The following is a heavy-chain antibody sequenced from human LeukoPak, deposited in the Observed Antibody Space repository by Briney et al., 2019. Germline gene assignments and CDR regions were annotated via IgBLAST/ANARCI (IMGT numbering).Heavy chain of an antibody. CDR1: GYSFTSYW. CDR2: IYPGDSDT. D-gene: IGHD3-10*01. Sequence: GESLKISCKGSGYSFTSYWIGWVRQMPGKGLEWMGIIYPGDSDTRYSPSFQGQVTISADKSISTAYLQWSSLKASDTAMYYCARQPKGSGSYYDNWFDPWGQGTLVTVSS. J-gene: IGHJ5*02. V-gene: IGHV5-51*01. CDR3: ARQPKGSGSYYDNWFDP.